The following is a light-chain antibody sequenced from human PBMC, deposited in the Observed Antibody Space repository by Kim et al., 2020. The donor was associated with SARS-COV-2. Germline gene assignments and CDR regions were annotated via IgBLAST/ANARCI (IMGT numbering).Light chain of an antibody. CDR3: QQRTSWPTVT. V-gene: IGKV3-11*01. Sequence: EIVLTQSPATLSLSPGERATLSCRASRGISSYLAWYQQKPGQAPRLLIYDASNRATGIPARFSGSGSGTDFTLTISSLEPEDFAVYYCQQRTSWPTVTFGGGTKVEI. CDR1: RGISSY. CDR2: DAS. J-gene: IGKJ4*01.